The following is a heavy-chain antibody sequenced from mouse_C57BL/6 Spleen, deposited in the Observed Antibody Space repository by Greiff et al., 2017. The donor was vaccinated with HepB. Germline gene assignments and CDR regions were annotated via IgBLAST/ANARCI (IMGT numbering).Heavy chain of an antibody. V-gene: IGHV14-4*01. CDR1: GFNIKDDY. D-gene: IGHD2-3*01. CDR3: TKDGYFAMDY. CDR2: IDPENGDT. Sequence: EVKLVESGAELVRPGASVKLSCTASGFNIKDDYMHWVKQRPEQGLEWIGWIDPENGDTEYASKFQGKATITADTSSNTAYLQLSSLTSEDTAVYYCTKDGYFAMDYWGQGTSVTVSS. J-gene: IGHJ4*01.